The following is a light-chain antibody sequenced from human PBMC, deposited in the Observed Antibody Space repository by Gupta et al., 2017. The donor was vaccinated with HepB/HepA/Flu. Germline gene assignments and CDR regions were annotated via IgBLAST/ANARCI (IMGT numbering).Light chain of an antibody. CDR2: SNN. CDR1: SSNIGSNT. CDR3: AAWDDSLNGWV. Sequence: QPVLTHPPSASGTPGQRAPIPCSGSSSNIGSNTVNWYQQLPGTAPKLLIYSNNQRPSGVPDRFSGSKSGTSASLAISGLQSEDEADYYCAAWDDSLNGWVFGGGTKLTVL. J-gene: IGLJ3*02. V-gene: IGLV1-44*01.